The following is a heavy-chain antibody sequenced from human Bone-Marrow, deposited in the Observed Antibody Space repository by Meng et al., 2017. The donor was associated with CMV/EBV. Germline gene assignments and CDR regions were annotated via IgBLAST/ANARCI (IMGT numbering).Heavy chain of an antibody. J-gene: IGHJ4*02. D-gene: IGHD1-1*01. CDR3: GRDAGNTAY. CDR1: GFRFSNDW. CDR2: INTDGSVT. Sequence: GESLKISCAASGFRFSNDWMHWVRQTPGEGLVWVSCINTDGSVTDYADSMKGRFIISRDNAKNTLYLKMSSLTVEDTAIYYCGRDAGNTAYWGQGTLVTVSS. V-gene: IGHV3-74*01.